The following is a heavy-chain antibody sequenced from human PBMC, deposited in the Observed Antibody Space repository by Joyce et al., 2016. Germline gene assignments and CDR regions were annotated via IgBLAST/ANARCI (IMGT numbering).Heavy chain of an antibody. CDR1: GLTLSNYG. J-gene: IGHJ4*02. CDR3: AKILTATYSSGWFLDY. D-gene: IGHD6-25*01. CDR2: LSYVGIYE. Sequence: QVQLVESGGGVVQPGRSLRLSCAASGLTLSNYGGHWVRQAPGKGLVWVAVLSYVGIYESYAASVKGRFTISRDNSKNTVFLEMNSLRAEDTAVYYCAKILTATYSSGWFLDYWGQGTLVTVSS. V-gene: IGHV3-30*18.